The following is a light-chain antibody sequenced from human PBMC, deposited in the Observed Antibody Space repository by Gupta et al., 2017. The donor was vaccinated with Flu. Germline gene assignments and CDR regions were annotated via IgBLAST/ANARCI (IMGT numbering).Light chain of an antibody. Sequence: SDVGGYNFVSWYQQHPGKAPKLMIYDVSNRPSGVSNRFSGSKSGNTASLTISGLQAEDEADYYCSSYTSSGTYSWVFGGGTKLTVL. CDR1: SDVGGYNF. CDR2: DVS. CDR3: SSYTSSGTYSWV. V-gene: IGLV2-14*04. J-gene: IGLJ3*02.